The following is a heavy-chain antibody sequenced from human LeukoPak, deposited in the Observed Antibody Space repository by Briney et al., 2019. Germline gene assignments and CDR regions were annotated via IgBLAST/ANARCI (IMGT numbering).Heavy chain of an antibody. CDR3: ARPTTVTTISADAFDI. CDR2: ISSDGTYK. CDR1: GFNFNDYG. Sequence: PGGSLRLSCVGSGFNFNDYGMHWVRQAPGKGLEWVSSISSDGTYKYYADSVKGRFTISRDNAQNSLYLQMNSLRAEDSSVYYCARPTTVTTISADAFDIWGQGTMVTVS. V-gene: IGHV3-21*01. D-gene: IGHD4-17*01. J-gene: IGHJ3*02.